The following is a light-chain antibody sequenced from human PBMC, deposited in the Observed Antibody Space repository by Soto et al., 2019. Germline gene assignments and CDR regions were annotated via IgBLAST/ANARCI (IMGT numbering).Light chain of an antibody. J-gene: IGLJ1*01. CDR1: SSDVGGYNY. V-gene: IGLV2-11*01. CDR2: DVT. CDR3: CSYAGSVYV. Sequence: QSVLTQPRSVSGSPGQSVAISCTGTSSDVGGYNYVSWYQQHPGKAPKLMIYDVTKRPSGVPDRFSCSKSGNTASLTISGIQAEDEADYYCCSYAGSVYVFGTGTKLTVL.